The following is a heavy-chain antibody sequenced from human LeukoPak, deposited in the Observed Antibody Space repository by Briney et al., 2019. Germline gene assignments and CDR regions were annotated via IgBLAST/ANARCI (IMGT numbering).Heavy chain of an antibody. D-gene: IGHD6-13*01. Sequence: GGSLRLSCAASGFTFSSYAMSWVRQAPGKGLEWVSAISGSGGSTYYADSVKGRFTISRDNSKNTLYLQMNSLRAEDTAVYYCARVLSSSRYYYYYYYMDVWGKGTTVTISS. J-gene: IGHJ6*03. CDR3: ARVLSSSRYYYYYYYMDV. CDR2: ISGSGGST. CDR1: GFTFSSYA. V-gene: IGHV3-23*01.